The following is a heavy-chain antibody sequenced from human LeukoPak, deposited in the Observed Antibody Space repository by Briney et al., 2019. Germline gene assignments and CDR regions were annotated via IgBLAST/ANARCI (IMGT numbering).Heavy chain of an antibody. Sequence: RAGGSLRLSCAASGINFNTYAMHWLRQAPGKGLEWVSLISGDGDRTSYADSVKGRFTISRDNDKNSLYLQMNSLTIEDTALYYCAKDRGYEVVFDPWGQGTLVAVSS. CDR1: GINFNTYA. CDR3: AKDRGYEVVFDP. V-gene: IGHV3-43*02. CDR2: ISGDGDRT. J-gene: IGHJ5*02. D-gene: IGHD5-12*01.